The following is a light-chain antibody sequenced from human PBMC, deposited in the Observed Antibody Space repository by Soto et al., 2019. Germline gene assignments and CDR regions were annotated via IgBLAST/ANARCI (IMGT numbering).Light chain of an antibody. V-gene: IGKV3-20*01. Sequence: VMTQSPATLSVSPGERAALSCRASQSVSTNLSWYQQKPGQPPRLLIHDASSRATGIPDRFSGSGSGTDFTLTISRLEPGDFAMYYCQQYGASPWTFGQGTKVDIK. CDR3: QQYGASPWT. J-gene: IGKJ1*01. CDR1: QSVSTN. CDR2: DAS.